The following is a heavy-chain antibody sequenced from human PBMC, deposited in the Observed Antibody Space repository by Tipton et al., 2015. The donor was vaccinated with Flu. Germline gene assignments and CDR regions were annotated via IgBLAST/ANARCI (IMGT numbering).Heavy chain of an antibody. CDR1: GFTFSSYW. Sequence: SLRLSCAASGFTFSSYWMSWVRQAPGKGLEWVANIKQDGSEKYYVDSVKGRFTISRDNAKNSLYLQMDSLRAEDTAVYYCARLQYYYDSSGYYSGAWFDPWGQGTLVTVSS. D-gene: IGHD3-22*01. J-gene: IGHJ5*02. V-gene: IGHV3-7*01. CDR3: ARLQYYYDSSGYYSGAWFDP. CDR2: IKQDGSEK.